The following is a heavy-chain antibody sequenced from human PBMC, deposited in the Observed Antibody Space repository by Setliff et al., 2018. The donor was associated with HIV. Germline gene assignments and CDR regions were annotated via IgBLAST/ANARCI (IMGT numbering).Heavy chain of an antibody. CDR3: ARFTSGWYGQY. Sequence: NPSETLSLTCTVSGYSISSGYYWGWIRQPPGKGLEWIGFIFYSGGTAYNPSLKSRVTISVDTSKNQFSLKLTSVTIADTAVYYCARFTSGWYGQYWGQGTLVTVSS. V-gene: IGHV4-38-2*02. J-gene: IGHJ4*02. D-gene: IGHD6-19*01. CDR1: GYSISSGYY. CDR2: IFYSGGT.